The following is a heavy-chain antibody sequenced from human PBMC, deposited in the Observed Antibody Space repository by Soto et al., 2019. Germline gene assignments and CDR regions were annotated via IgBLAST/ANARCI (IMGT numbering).Heavy chain of an antibody. J-gene: IGHJ4*02. V-gene: IGHV4-31*03. CDR3: ARVAYSSGHFDY. CDR1: GGSISSGGYY. CDR2: IYYSGST. D-gene: IGHD6-19*01. Sequence: SETMSLTCTVSGGSISSGGYYWSWIRQHPGKGLEWIGYIYYSGSTYYNPSLKSRLSISVDTSRNQFSLEVRSLTSADTAIYYCARVAYSSGHFDYWGLGTLVTVSS.